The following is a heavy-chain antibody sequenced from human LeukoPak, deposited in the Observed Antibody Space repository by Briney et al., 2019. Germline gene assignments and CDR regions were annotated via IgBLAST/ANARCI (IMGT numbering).Heavy chain of an antibody. V-gene: IGHV3-21*06. CDR1: GFTFTSYG. CDR3: ARDPEFRSSAGLDY. CDR2: ISTSSSDI. J-gene: IGHJ4*02. Sequence: PGGSLRLSCAASGFTFTSYGMSWVRQAPGKGLEGVSFISTSSSDIYYADSVKGRFTISRDNAKNSVYLQMNSLRAEDTAVYYCARDPEFRSSAGLDYWGQGTLVTVSS. D-gene: IGHD6-6*01.